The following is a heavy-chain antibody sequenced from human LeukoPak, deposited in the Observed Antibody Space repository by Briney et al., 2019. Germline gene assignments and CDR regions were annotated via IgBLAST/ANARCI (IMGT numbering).Heavy chain of an antibody. Sequence: SVKVSCKASGYTFTSYGISWVRQAPGQGLEWMGRIIPILGIANYAQKFQGRVTITADKSTSTAYMELSGLRSEDTAVYYCASSATYYYDSSGYYYIYWGQGTLVTVSS. D-gene: IGHD3-22*01. CDR3: ASSATYYYDSSGYYYIY. V-gene: IGHV1-69*04. J-gene: IGHJ4*02. CDR2: IIPILGIA. CDR1: GYTFTSYG.